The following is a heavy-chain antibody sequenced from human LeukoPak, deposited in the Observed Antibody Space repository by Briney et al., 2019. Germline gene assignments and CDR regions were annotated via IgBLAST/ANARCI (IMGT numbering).Heavy chain of an antibody. J-gene: IGHJ4*02. CDR2: INPNSGGT. CDR1: GYTFTGYY. D-gene: IGHD3-22*01. V-gene: IGHV1-2*02. Sequence: ASVKVSCKASGYTFTGYYMHWVRQAPGQGLEWMGWINPNSGGTNYAQKFQGRVTMTRDTSISTAYMELSRLRSDDTAVYYCAREPYYDSSGYFFDYWGQGTLVTVSS. CDR3: AREPYYDSSGYFFDY.